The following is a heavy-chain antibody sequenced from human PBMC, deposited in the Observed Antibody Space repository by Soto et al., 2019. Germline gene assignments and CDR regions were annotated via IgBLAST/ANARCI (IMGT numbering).Heavy chain of an antibody. CDR2: IHYSGRT. CDR3: VRVGVGIGNHFDS. Sequence: NPSETLSLTXSVSNGSISGFYWTWIRQPPGKILEWIGYIHYSGRTDYNPSLTSRATMSVDTSKNQFSLNLKSITAADTAVYYCVRVGVGIGNHFDSWGRGTLVTVSS. CDR1: NGSISGFY. V-gene: IGHV4-59*12. D-gene: IGHD1-26*01. J-gene: IGHJ4*02.